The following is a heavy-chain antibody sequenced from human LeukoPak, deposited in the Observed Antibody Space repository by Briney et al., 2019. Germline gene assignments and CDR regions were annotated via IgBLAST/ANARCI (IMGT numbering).Heavy chain of an antibody. D-gene: IGHD5-18*01. CDR3: AREIGTGYSYGLDY. CDR1: GGSISSYY. V-gene: IGHV4-4*07. CDR2: IYTSGST. J-gene: IGHJ4*02. Sequence: TSETLSLTCTVSGGSISSYYWSWIQQPAGKGLEWIGRIYTSGSTNYNPSLKSRVTMSVDTSKNQFSLKLSSVTAADTAVYYCAREIGTGYSYGLDYWGQGTLVTVSS.